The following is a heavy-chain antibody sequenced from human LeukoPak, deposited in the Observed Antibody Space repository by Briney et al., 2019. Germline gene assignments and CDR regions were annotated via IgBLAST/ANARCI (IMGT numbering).Heavy chain of an antibody. Sequence: GGSLRLSCAASGFTFSSYEMNWVRQAPGKGLEWVSYISSSGSTIYYADSVEGRFTISRDNAKNSLYLQMNSLRAEDTAVYYCARARSSGWFENYYGMDVWGKGTTVTVSS. CDR3: ARARSSGWFENYYGMDV. J-gene: IGHJ6*04. CDR1: GFTFSSYE. V-gene: IGHV3-48*03. D-gene: IGHD6-19*01. CDR2: ISSSGSTI.